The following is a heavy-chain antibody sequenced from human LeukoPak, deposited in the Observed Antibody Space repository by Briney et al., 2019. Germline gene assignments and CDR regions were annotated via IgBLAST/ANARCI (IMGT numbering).Heavy chain of an antibody. J-gene: IGHJ4*02. CDR2: INHSGST. CDR1: GGSFSGYY. D-gene: IGHD3-22*01. Sequence: SETLSLTCAVYGGSFSGYYWSWIRQPPGKGLEWIGEINHSGSTNYNPSLKSRVTISVDTSKNQFSLKLSSVTAADTAVYYCARAYDSSGYDFDYWGQGTLVTVSS. CDR3: ARAYDSSGYDFDY. V-gene: IGHV4-34*01.